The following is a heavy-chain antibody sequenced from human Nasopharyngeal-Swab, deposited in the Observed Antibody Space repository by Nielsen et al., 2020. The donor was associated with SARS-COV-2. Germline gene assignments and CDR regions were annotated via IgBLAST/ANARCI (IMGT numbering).Heavy chain of an antibody. J-gene: IGHJ3*02. Sequence: GESLKISCAASGLTFSSYGMHWVRQAPGKGLEWVAVIWYDGSNKYYADSVKGRFTISRDNSKNTLYLQMNSLRAEDTAVYYCARDIPFAVTGTTPPDAFDIWGQGTMVTVSS. CDR3: ARDIPFAVTGTTPPDAFDI. CDR2: IWYDGSNK. V-gene: IGHV3-33*01. D-gene: IGHD1-7*01. CDR1: GLTFSSYG.